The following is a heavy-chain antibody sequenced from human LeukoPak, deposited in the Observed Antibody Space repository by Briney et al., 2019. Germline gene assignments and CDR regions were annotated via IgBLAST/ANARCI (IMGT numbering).Heavy chain of an antibody. D-gene: IGHD3-16*01. J-gene: IGHJ4*02. CDR3: ARGSSWGEHS. Sequence: SETLSLTCIVSGGSMNSYYWSWIRQPSGKGLEWIGYIYYTGTTNYNPSLKSRVTISIDRSMNQFSMKLTSMTAADTAVYYCARGSSWGEHSWGQGTLVTVSS. CDR2: IYYTGTT. CDR1: GGSMNSYY. V-gene: IGHV4-59*01.